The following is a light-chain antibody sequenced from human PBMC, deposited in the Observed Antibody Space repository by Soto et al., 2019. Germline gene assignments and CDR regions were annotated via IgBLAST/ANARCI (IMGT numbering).Light chain of an antibody. Sequence: QSALTQPASVSGSPGQSITISCTGTSSDVGSYNLVSWYQQHPGKAPKVMIYEVSKRPSGVSYRFSASKSGNTASLTISGLQAEDEADYYCCSYAGSSTFGVFGGGTKLTVL. J-gene: IGLJ2*01. CDR1: SSDVGSYNL. CDR3: CSYAGSSTFGV. V-gene: IGLV2-23*02. CDR2: EVS.